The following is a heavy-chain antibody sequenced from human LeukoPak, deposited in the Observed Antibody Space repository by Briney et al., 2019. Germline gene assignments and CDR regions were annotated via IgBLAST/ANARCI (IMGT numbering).Heavy chain of an antibody. J-gene: IGHJ5*02. CDR1: GFTFSSYS. CDR3: ARTAAAANWFDP. CDR2: ISSSSSYI. V-gene: IGHV3-21*01. Sequence: GGSLRLSCAASGFTFSSYSMNWVRQAPGKGLEWVSSISSSSSYIYYADSVKGRFTISRDNAKNSLYLQMNSLRAEDTAVYYCARTAAAANWFDPWGRGTLVTVSS. D-gene: IGHD6-13*01.